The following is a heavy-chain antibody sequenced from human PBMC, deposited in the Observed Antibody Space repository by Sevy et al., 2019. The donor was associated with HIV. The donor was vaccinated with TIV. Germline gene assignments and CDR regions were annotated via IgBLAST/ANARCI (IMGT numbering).Heavy chain of an antibody. CDR1: GFTFSSYW. V-gene: IGHV3-74*01. CDR3: AREGDIVVVPAAIYAFDI. Sequence: GGSLRLSCAASGFTFSSYWMHWVRQAPGKGLVWVSRINSDGSSTSYADSVKGRFTISRDNAKNTLYLQMNSLRAEDTAVYYCAREGDIVVVPAAIYAFDIWGQGTMVTVSS. D-gene: IGHD2-2*01. J-gene: IGHJ3*02. CDR2: INSDGSST.